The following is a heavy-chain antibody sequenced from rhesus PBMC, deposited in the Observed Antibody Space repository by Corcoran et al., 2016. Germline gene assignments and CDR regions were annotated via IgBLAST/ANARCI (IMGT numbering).Heavy chain of an antibody. CDR2: NRGSSGST. J-gene: IGHJ1*01. CDR1: GGSIRRSNW. V-gene: IGHV4-65*01. Sequence: QVQLQESGPGLVKPSETLSLTCAVSGGSIRRSNWRAWIRPPPRQGLEWIGYNRGSSGSTYYNPSRKSRVTISTDTSKNQCSLKLSSVTAADTAVYYCAREGAGTIIHFEFWGQGALVTVSS. D-gene: IGHD1-1*01. CDR3: AREGAGTIIHFEF.